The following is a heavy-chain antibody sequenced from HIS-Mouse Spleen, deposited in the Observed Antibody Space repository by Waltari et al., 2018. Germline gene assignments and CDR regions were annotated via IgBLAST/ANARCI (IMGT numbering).Heavy chain of an antibody. CDR2: IYYSGST. CDR1: AGSLRSSTYY. J-gene: IGHJ2*01. V-gene: IGHV4-39*07. Sequence: QLQLQESGPGLVKPPETLSLTCTVSAGSLRSSTYYWGWIRQPPGKGLAWIGSIYYSGSTYYNPSLKSRVTISVDTSKNQFSLKLSSVTAADTAVYYCAREIPYSSSWYDWYFDLWGRGTLVTVSS. D-gene: IGHD6-13*01. CDR3: AREIPYSSSWYDWYFDL.